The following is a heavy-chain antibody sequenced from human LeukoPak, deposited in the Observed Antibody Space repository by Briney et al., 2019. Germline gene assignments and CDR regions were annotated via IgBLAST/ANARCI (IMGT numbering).Heavy chain of an antibody. Sequence: SVKVSCTASGGTFSSYAISWVRQAPGQGLEWMGGIIPIFGTANYAQKFQGRVTITADESTSTAYMELSGLRSEDTAVYYCARSRRNAYCSSTSCYSGDAFDIWGQGTMVTVSS. J-gene: IGHJ3*02. D-gene: IGHD2-2*02. CDR2: IIPIFGTA. V-gene: IGHV1-69*13. CDR1: GGTFSSYA. CDR3: ARSRRNAYCSSTSCYSGDAFDI.